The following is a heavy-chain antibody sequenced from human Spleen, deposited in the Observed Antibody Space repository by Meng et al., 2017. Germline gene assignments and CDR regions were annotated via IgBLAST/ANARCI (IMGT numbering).Heavy chain of an antibody. Sequence: QPQLQESGPGLVKPSAALSPTCSVSGGSISTSGYYWGWIRQPPGKGLEWIGSIGHSGFTYYTPSLKSRVTVSIDTSRNQFSLWLTSVTAADTAVYYCVRSSGWVKTGFDPWGQGTLVTVSS. CDR1: GGSISTSGYY. V-gene: IGHV4-39*01. J-gene: IGHJ5*02. D-gene: IGHD6-19*01. CDR2: IGHSGFT. CDR3: VRSSGWVKTGFDP.